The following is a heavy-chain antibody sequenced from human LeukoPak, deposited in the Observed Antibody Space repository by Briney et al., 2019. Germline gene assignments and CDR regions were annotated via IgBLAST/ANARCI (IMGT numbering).Heavy chain of an antibody. V-gene: IGHV1-69*06. Sequence: SVKVSCKASGGTFSSYAISWVRQAPGQGLEWMGRIIPIFGTANYAQKFQGRVTITADKSTSTAYVELSSLRSEDTAVYYCERAGYYDSSSELRVDYWGQGTLVTVSS. CDR3: ERAGYYDSSSELRVDY. D-gene: IGHD3-22*01. CDR2: IIPIFGTA. J-gene: IGHJ4*02. CDR1: GGTFSSYA.